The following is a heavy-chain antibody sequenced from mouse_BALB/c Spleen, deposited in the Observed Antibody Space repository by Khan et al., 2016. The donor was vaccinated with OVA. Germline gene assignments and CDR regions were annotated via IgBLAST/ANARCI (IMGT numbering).Heavy chain of an antibody. Sequence: EVKLVESGGGLVKPGGSLTLSCAPSGFAFSSYDMSWVRQTPEKRLEWVATISGTGIYTYYPDSVKGRFTISRDNARNTLYLQMSSLRSEDTALYYCARPSYYGNPWFTYWGQGTLVTVSA. J-gene: IGHJ3*01. V-gene: IGHV5-9*02. CDR2: ISGTGIYT. D-gene: IGHD2-10*01. CDR1: GFAFSSYD. CDR3: ARPSYYGNPWFTY.